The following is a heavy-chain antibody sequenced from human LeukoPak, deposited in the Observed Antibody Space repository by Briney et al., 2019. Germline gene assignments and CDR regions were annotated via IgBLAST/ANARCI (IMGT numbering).Heavy chain of an antibody. J-gene: IGHJ4*02. D-gene: IGHD2-21*02. CDR3: ARFAYCGGHCWYYFDY. Sequence: SETLSLTCAVSGGSISSSNWWSWVRQPPGKGLEWIGEIYHSGSTNYNPSLKSRVTISVDKSKNQFSLKLSSVTAADTAVYYCARFAYCGGHCWYYFDYWGQGSLVTVSS. CDR2: IYHSGST. CDR1: GGSISSSNW. V-gene: IGHV4-4*02.